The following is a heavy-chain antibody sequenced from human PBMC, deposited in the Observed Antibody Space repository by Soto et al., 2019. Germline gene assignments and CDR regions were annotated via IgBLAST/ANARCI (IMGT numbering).Heavy chain of an antibody. CDR3: ARGGYGAGNWFDP. CDR1: GGSFSGYY. D-gene: IGHD5-12*01. Sequence: SETLSLTCAVYGGSFSGYYWSWIRQPPGKGLEWIGEINHSGSTNYNPSLKSRVTISVDTSKNQFSLKLSSVTAADTAVYYCARGGYGAGNWFDPWGQGTLVTVSS. J-gene: IGHJ5*02. V-gene: IGHV4-34*01. CDR2: INHSGST.